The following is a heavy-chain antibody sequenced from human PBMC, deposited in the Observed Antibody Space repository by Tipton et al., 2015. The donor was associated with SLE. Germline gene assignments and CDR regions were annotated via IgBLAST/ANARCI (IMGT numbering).Heavy chain of an antibody. Sequence: TLSLTCAVYGGSFSGYYWSWIRQPPGKGLEWIGEINHSGSTNYNPSLKSRVTISVDTSKNQFSLKLSSVTAADTAVYYRARERVGAIDPPYFDYWGQGTQVTVSS. CDR1: GGSFSGYY. J-gene: IGHJ4*02. D-gene: IGHD1-26*01. CDR2: INHSGST. CDR3: ARERVGAIDPPYFDY. V-gene: IGHV4-34*01.